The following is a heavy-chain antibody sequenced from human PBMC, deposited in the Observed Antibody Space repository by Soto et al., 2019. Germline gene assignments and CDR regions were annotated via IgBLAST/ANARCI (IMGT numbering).Heavy chain of an antibody. CDR2: IYYSGST. Sequence: QVQLQESGPGLVKPTQTLSLTCTVSGGSISSGDYYWSWIRQPPGKGLEWIGYIYYSGSTYYNPSLKSRVTISVDTSKNQFSLKLSSVTAADSAVYYCARVGGFGATTIDYWGQGTLVTVSS. V-gene: IGHV4-30-4*01. D-gene: IGHD3-10*01. CDR1: GGSISSGDYY. CDR3: ARVGGFGATTIDY. J-gene: IGHJ4*02.